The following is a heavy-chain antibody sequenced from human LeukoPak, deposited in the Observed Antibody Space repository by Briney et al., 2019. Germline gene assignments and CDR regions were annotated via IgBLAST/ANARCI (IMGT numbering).Heavy chain of an antibody. D-gene: IGHD2-2*01. CDR3: ARDPQYQLLSDNWFDP. CDR1: GFTFSSYS. Sequence: GGSLRLSCAASGFTFSSYSMNWVRQAPGKGLEWVSSISSSSSYIYYADSVKGRFTISRDNAKNPLYLQMNSLRAEDTAVYYCARDPQYQLLSDNWFDPWGQGTLVTVSS. V-gene: IGHV3-21*04. J-gene: IGHJ5*02. CDR2: ISSSSSYI.